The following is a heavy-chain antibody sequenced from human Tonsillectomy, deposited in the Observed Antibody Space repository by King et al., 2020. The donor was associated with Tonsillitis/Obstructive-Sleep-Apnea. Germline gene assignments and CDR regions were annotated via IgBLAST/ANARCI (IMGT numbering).Heavy chain of an antibody. CDR2: INHSGST. Sequence: VQLQQWGAGLLKPSETLSLTCAVYGGSFSGYYWSWIRQPPGKGLEWIGEINHSGSTNYNPSLKSRVTISVDTSKNQFSLKLSSVTAADTAVYYCARGYYDFWRGYYRAEMDVWGKGTTVTVSS. V-gene: IGHV4-34*01. CDR1: GGSFSGYY. D-gene: IGHD3-3*01. J-gene: IGHJ6*04. CDR3: ARGYYDFWRGYYRAEMDV.